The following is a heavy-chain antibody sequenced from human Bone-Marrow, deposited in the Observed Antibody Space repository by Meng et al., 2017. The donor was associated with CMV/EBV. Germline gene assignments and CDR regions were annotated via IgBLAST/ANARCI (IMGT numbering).Heavy chain of an antibody. CDR3: AREYYYDSSGSPRAFDI. Sequence: SETLSLTCTVSGGSISSSSYYWGWIRQPPGKGLEWIGSIYYSGSTYYNPSLKSRVTISVDTSKNQFSLKLSSVTAADTAVYYCAREYYYDSSGSPRAFDIWGQGTRVTGSS. CDR2: IYYSGST. CDR1: GGSISSSSYY. V-gene: IGHV4-39*07. J-gene: IGHJ3*02. D-gene: IGHD3-22*01.